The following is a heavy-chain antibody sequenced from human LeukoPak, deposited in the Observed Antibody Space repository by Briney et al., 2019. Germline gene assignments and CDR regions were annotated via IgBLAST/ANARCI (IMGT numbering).Heavy chain of an antibody. CDR2: ISSSGDST. J-gene: IGHJ4*02. D-gene: IGHD6-13*01. Sequence: PGGSLRLSCAASGFSFSSYAMTWLRQAPGKGLEWVSTISSSGDSTYYADSVKGRFTISRDNSKNTLYLQMYSLRPEDTALYYCAKGGTSSWFSEGFHFWGQGTLVTVSS. CDR1: GFSFSSYA. V-gene: IGHV3-23*01. CDR3: AKGGTSSWFSEGFHF.